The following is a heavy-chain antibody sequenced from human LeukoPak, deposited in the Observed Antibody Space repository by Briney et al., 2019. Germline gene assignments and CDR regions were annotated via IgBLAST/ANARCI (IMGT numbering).Heavy chain of an antibody. D-gene: IGHD6-6*01. J-gene: IGHJ2*01. V-gene: IGHV4-31*03. CDR1: GGSISSGGYS. CDR2: IYYSGST. CDR3: ARDRRSIAATTTWYFDL. Sequence: PSETLSLTCTVSGGSISSGGYSWSWIRQHPGKGLEWIGYIYYSGSTCYNPSLKSRVTISVDTSKNQFSLKLSSVTAADTAVYYCARDRRSIAATTTWYFDLWGRGTLVTVSS.